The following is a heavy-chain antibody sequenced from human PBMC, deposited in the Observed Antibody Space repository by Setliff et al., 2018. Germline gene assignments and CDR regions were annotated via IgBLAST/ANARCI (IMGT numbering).Heavy chain of an antibody. CDR1: GLSYTNDW. CDR2: INPHGSEK. J-gene: IGHJ4*02. Sequence: GESLKISCTASGLSYTNDWVSWVRQAPGKGLEWLASINPHGSEKYYADSVKGRFTISRDNAKNSLSLQMNNLRTEDTAVYYCFGAGTCSYWGQGTLVTV. D-gene: IGHD3-10*01. V-gene: IGHV3-7*01. CDR3: FGAGTCSY.